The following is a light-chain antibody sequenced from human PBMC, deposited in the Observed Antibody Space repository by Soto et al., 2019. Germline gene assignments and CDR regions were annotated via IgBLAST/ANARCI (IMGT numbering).Light chain of an antibody. V-gene: IGKV1-12*01. CDR1: RGIGDR. Sequence: DLQMTQSPSSLSSVFGYIFTITFGASRGIGDRLAWFQQKPGKAPQFLIQAASNLQSGVPSRFSGSGSGTEFILSINSLQPEDIATYYCLQVSSFPRTFGQGTIV. CDR3: LQVSSFPRT. J-gene: IGKJ1*01. CDR2: AAS.